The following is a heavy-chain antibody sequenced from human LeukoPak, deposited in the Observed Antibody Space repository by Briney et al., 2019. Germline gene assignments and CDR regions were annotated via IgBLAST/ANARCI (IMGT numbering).Heavy chain of an antibody. J-gene: IGHJ6*02. CDR2: IYYSGST. Sequence: PSETLSLTCTVSGGSISSGGYYWSWIRQPPGKGLEWIGYIYYSGSTYYNPSLKSRVTISVDTSKNQFSLKLSSVTAADTAVYYCARGYDFWSGYSDVWGQGTTVTVSS. V-gene: IGHV4-30-4*01. CDR1: GGSISSGGYY. CDR3: ARGYDFWSGYSDV. D-gene: IGHD3-3*01.